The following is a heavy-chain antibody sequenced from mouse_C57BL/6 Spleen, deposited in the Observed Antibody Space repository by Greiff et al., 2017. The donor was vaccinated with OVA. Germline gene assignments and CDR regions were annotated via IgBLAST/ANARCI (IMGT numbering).Heavy chain of an antibody. D-gene: IGHD2-4*01. CDR3: ARTDYDYAMDY. Sequence: EVKLQESGGGLVKPGGSLKLSCAASGFTFSSYTMSWVRQTPEKRLEWVATISGGGGNTYYPDTVKGRFTISRDNAKNTLYLHMSSLRSEDTALYYCARTDYDYAMDYWGQGTSVTVSS. V-gene: IGHV5-9*01. CDR2: ISGGGGNT. CDR1: GFTFSSYT. J-gene: IGHJ4*01.